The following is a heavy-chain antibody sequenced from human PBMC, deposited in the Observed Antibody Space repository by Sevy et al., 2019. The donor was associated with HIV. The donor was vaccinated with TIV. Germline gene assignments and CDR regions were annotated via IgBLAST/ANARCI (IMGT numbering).Heavy chain of an antibody. V-gene: IGHV3-23*01. Sequence: GGSLRLSCAASGFTFSSYAMSWVRQAPGKGLEWVSAISGSGGSTYYADSVKGRFTISRQNSKNTLYLQINSRRAEDTAVYYCEIVDYGDYGAFDIWDQGTMVTVSS. CDR2: ISGSGGST. CDR1: GFTFSSYA. CDR3: EIVDYGDYGAFDI. J-gene: IGHJ3*02. D-gene: IGHD4-17*01.